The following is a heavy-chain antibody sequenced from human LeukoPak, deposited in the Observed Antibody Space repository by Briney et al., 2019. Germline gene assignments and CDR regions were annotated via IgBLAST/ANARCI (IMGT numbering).Heavy chain of an antibody. Sequence: RGESLKISCKGSGYPFTSYWIGWVRQLPGKGLEWMGIIYPGDSDTRYSPSFQGQVTISADKSISTAYLQWSSLKASDTAMYYCARHNYYDSSGYGDAFDIWGQGTMVTVSS. V-gene: IGHV5-51*01. CDR2: IYPGDSDT. J-gene: IGHJ3*02. CDR3: ARHNYYDSSGYGDAFDI. CDR1: GYPFTSYW. D-gene: IGHD3-22*01.